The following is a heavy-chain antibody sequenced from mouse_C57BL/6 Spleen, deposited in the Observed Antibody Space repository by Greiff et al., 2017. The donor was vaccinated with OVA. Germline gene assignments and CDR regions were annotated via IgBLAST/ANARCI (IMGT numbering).Heavy chain of an antibody. D-gene: IGHD1-1*02. CDR3: ATVGGFDY. Sequence: VQLQQSGPELVKPGASVKISCKASGYTFTDYYMNWVKQSHGKSLELIGDINPNNGGTSYNQKFKGKATLTVDKSSSTAYMELRSLTSEDSAVYYCATVGGFDYWGQGTTLTVSS. CDR2: INPNNGGT. J-gene: IGHJ2*01. V-gene: IGHV1-26*01. CDR1: GYTFTDYY.